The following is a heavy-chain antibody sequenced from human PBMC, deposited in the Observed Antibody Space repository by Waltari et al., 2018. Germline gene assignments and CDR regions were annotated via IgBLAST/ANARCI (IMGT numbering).Heavy chain of an antibody. D-gene: IGHD2-21*02. V-gene: IGHV4-34*01. CDR1: GGSFSDYY. CDR2: INPSGSS. J-gene: IGHJ1*01. Sequence: QVQLHQWGAGLLKPSETLSLTCAVYGGSFSDYYWSWIRQPPGKGLEWIGEINPSGSSTSDPSLKSRVTVSVDTTKSQFALSLSSVTAADTAVYYCARGRLGGDSLGPTFQHWGQGTLVTVSS. CDR3: ARGRLGGDSLGPTFQH.